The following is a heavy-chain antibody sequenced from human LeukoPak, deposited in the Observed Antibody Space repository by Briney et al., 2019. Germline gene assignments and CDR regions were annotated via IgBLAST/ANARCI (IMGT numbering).Heavy chain of an antibody. CDR2: ISAGNGDT. V-gene: IGHV1-3*01. CDR3: ARAGVHCSSTSCYLLGVDY. Sequence: ASVKVSCKASGYTFTSYAMHWVRQAPGQRLEWMGWISAGNGDTKYSQKFQGRVTITRDTSASTAYMELSSLRSEDTAVYYCARAGVHCSSTSCYLLGVDYWGQGTLVTVSS. D-gene: IGHD2-2*01. J-gene: IGHJ4*02. CDR1: GYTFTSYA.